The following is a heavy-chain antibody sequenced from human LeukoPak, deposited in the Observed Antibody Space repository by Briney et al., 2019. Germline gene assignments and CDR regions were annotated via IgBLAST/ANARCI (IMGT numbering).Heavy chain of an antibody. Sequence: GGSLRLSCAASGFAFSRYSMNWVRQAPGKGLEWVSSISHSGYDIYYADSVRGRFTISRDNSKNTLYLQMNSLRAEDTAVYYCAKLVGGYSSGWSFDYWGQGTLVTVSS. V-gene: IGHV3-21*04. CDR2: ISHSGYDI. CDR3: AKLVGGYSSGWSFDY. J-gene: IGHJ4*02. CDR1: GFAFSRYS. D-gene: IGHD6-19*01.